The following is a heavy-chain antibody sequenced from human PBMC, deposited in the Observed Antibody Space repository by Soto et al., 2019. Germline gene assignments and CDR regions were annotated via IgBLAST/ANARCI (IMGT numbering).Heavy chain of an antibody. Sequence: PGGSLRLSCAASELTFRTYGMNWVRQAPGKGLEWVLYITIRTGNIVYADSVRGRFTISADNAENSVFLQMNSLRDEDTAVYFCVRDRDLDRDMVHADLWGQGTLVTVSS. D-gene: IGHD5-18*01. CDR3: VRDRDLDRDMVHADL. J-gene: IGHJ4*01. CDR1: ELTFRTYG. V-gene: IGHV3-48*02. CDR2: ITIRTGNI.